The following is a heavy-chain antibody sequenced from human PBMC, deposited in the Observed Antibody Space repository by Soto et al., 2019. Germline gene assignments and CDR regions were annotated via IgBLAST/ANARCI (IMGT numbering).Heavy chain of an antibody. J-gene: IGHJ1*01. Sequence: PSETLSLTGTVSGGAISSDYWSWIRQPPGKGLEWIGYIYYSGSTTYNPSLRSRVTISVDTSKNQFSLKLSSVTAADTAVYYCARLGHVYYYDSSGYREYFQHWGQGTLVTVSS. V-gene: IGHV4-59*01. CDR1: GGAISSDY. CDR2: IYYSGST. CDR3: ARLGHVYYYDSSGYREYFQH. D-gene: IGHD3-22*01.